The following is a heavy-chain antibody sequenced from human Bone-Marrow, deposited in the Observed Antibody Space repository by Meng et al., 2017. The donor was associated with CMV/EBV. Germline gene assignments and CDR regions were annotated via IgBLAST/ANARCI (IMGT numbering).Heavy chain of an antibody. CDR3: AKALKVNYCSRTSCSMGVDS. CDR1: GGSISSYY. CDR2: ISGSGDAT. D-gene: IGHD2-2*01. V-gene: IGHV3-23*01. Sequence: LSLTSTAAGGSISSYYWSWIRQPPGKGLEWVSAISGSGDATYYADSVRGRFTISRDNSKDTLYLQMNTLRAEDTALYYCAKALKVNYCSRTSCSMGVDSWGQGTLVTVSS. J-gene: IGHJ5*01.